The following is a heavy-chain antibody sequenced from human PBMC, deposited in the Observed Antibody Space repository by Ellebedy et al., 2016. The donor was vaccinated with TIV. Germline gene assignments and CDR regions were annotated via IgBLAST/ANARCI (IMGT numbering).Heavy chain of an antibody. V-gene: IGHV4-59*01. D-gene: IGHD1-26*01. CDR2: IYYSGST. J-gene: IGHJ4*02. CDR3: ARDVSGSYSV. CDR1: GGSISSYY. Sequence: SETLSLTXTVSGGSISSYYWSWIRQPPGKGLEWIGYIYYSGSTNYNPSLKSRVTISVDTSKNQFSLKLSSVPAADTAVYYCARDVSGSYSVWGQGTLVTVSS.